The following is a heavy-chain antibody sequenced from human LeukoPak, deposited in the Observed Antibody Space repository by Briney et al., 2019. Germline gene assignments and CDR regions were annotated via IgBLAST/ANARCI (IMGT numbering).Heavy chain of an antibody. CDR2: ISSSSSYI. CDR3: ARARSSWEPFDY. Sequence: GGSLRLPCAASGFTFSSYSMNWVRQAPGKGLEWVSSISSSSSYIYYADPVKGRFTISRDNAKNSLYLQMNSLRAEDTAVYYCARARSSWEPFDYWGQGTLVTVSS. V-gene: IGHV3-21*01. J-gene: IGHJ4*02. D-gene: IGHD6-13*01. CDR1: GFTFSSYS.